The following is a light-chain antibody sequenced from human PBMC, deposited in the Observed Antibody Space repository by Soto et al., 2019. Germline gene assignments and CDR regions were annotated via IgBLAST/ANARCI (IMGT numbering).Light chain of an antibody. J-gene: IGKJ1*01. CDR1: QSISTK. Sequence: EIVMTQFPATLSKSPGESATFSCRASQSISTKLAWYQQRPGQAPRLLMYGASTGATGIPARFSGSGSGTEFTLTISSLQSEDFAVYYCQQYSSWVWTFGQGTKVHIK. V-gene: IGKV3-15*01. CDR2: GAS. CDR3: QQYSSWVWT.